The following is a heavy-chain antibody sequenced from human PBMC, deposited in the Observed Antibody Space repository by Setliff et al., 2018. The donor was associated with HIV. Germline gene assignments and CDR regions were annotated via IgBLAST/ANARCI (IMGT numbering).Heavy chain of an antibody. V-gene: IGHV1-3*01. CDR2: INGGNGNT. CDR3: ARDWSDPATGTPPYYMDV. Sequence: ASVKVSCKASGYTFSWYGIHWVRQAPGQRLEWMGWINGGNGNTKYSQTFQGRVTITRETSATTAYMELSSLRSEDTAVYYCARDWSDPATGTPPYYMDVWGKGTTVTVSS. D-gene: IGHD1-1*01. J-gene: IGHJ6*03. CDR1: GYTFSWYG.